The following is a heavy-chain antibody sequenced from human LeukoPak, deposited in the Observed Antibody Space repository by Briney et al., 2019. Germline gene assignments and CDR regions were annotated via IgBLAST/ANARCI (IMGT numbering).Heavy chain of an antibody. V-gene: IGHV1-46*01. J-gene: IGHJ4*02. CDR2: INPSGGST. CDR1: GYTFTSYY. D-gene: IGHD3-3*01. Sequence: ASVTVSCKASGYTFTSYYIHWVRQAPGQGLEWMGIINPSGGSTSYAQKFQGRVTMTRDTSTSTVYMELSSLRSEDTAVYYCARDLEFGLVYFDYWGQGTLVTVSS. CDR3: ARDLEFGLVYFDY.